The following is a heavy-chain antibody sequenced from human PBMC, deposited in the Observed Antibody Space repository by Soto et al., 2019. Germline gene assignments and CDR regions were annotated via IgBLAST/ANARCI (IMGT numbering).Heavy chain of an antibody. D-gene: IGHD5-18*01. CDR2: IYYSGNT. V-gene: IGHV4-31*03. CDR1: GGSIRSGGYY. Sequence: SETLSLTCTVSGGSIRSGGYYWSWVRQNPRKGLEWIGNIYYSGNTYYNPSLKSRHTISVDTSKNQFSLNLSSVTAADTAVYYCARDRLMATAGTARYYFGLDVWGQGTTVTVSS. J-gene: IGHJ6*02. CDR3: ARDRLMATAGTARYYFGLDV.